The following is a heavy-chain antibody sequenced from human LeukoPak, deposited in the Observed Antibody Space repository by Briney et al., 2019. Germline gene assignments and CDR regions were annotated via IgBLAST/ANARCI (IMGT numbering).Heavy chain of an antibody. D-gene: IGHD5-18*01. CDR2: ISAYNGNT. Sequence: ASVKVSCKASGYTFTCYGTSWVRQAPGQGLEWMGWISAYNGNTNYAQKLQGRVTMTTDTSTSTAYMELRSLRSDDTAVYYCARSGYSYGYAHFDYWGQGTLVTVSS. CDR3: ARSGYSYGYAHFDY. V-gene: IGHV1-18*01. CDR1: GYTFTCYG. J-gene: IGHJ4*02.